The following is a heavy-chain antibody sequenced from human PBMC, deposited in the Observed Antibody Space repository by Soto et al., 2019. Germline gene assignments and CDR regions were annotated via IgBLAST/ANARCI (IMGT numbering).Heavy chain of an antibody. CDR1: GYTFTGYY. CDR3: ARARRDYDFWSGYWAGPYYYYGMDV. Sequence: ASVKVSCKASGYTFTGYYMHWVRQAPGQGLEGMGWINPNSGGTNYAQKFQGWVTMTRDTSISTAYMELSRLRSDDTAVYYCARARRDYDFWSGYWAGPYYYYGMDVWGQGTTVTVSS. D-gene: IGHD3-3*01. V-gene: IGHV1-2*04. J-gene: IGHJ6*02. CDR2: INPNSGGT.